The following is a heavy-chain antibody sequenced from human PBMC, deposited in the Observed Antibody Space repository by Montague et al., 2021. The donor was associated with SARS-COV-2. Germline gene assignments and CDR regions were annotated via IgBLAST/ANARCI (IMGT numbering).Heavy chain of an antibody. CDR3: ARDPINRITIFGVVTRGWYFDL. CDR2: IYYSGST. V-gene: IGHV4-31*03. Sequence: TLSLTCTVSGGSISSGGYYWSWIRQHPGKGLEWIGFIYYSGSTYYNPSLKSRVTISVDTSKNQFSLKLSSVTAADTAEYYCARDPINRITIFGVVTRGWYFDLWGRGTLVTVSS. CDR1: GGSISSGGYY. J-gene: IGHJ2*01. D-gene: IGHD3-3*01.